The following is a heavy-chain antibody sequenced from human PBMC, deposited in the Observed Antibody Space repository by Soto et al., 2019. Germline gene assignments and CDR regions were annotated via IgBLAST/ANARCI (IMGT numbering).Heavy chain of an antibody. CDR2: ISWNSGSI. CDR3: AKDMLGIAYSSSWYWGGLYY. J-gene: IGHJ4*02. CDR1: GFTFDDYA. V-gene: IGHV3-9*01. D-gene: IGHD6-13*01. Sequence: EVQLVESGGGLVQPGRSLRLSCAASGFTFDDYAMHWVRQAPGKGLEWVSGISWNSGSIGYADSVKGRFTISRDNAKNSLYLQMNSLRAEDTALYYCAKDMLGIAYSSSWYWGGLYYWGQGTLVTVSS.